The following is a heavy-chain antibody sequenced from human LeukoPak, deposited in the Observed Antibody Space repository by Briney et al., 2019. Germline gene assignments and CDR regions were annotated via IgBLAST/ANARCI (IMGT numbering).Heavy chain of an antibody. D-gene: IGHD1-26*01. CDR2: LYSGSST. Sequence: PGGSLRLSCAASGFSVSSKYMSWVRQAPGKGLEWVAVLYSGSSTYYRDSVEGRFTISRDTSKNTFDLQMNSLRGEDTAVYYCAMISGSHYLDPFDLWGQGTMVTVSS. CDR1: GFSVSSKY. J-gene: IGHJ3*01. CDR3: AMISGSHYLDPFDL. V-gene: IGHV3-53*01.